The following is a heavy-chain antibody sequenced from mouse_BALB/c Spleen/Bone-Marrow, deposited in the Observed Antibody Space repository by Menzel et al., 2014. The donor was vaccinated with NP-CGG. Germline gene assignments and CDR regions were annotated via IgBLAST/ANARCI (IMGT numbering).Heavy chain of an antibody. Sequence: VQVVESGPGLVAPSQSLSITCTVSGFSLTGYAVNWVRQPPGKGLEWLGMIWGDGSTDYNSAPKSRLSISKDNSKSQVFLKMNSLQTDDTARYYCAREDPGALDYWGQGTSVTVSS. V-gene: IGHV2-6-7*01. J-gene: IGHJ4*01. CDR2: IWGDGST. CDR1: GFSLTGYA. CDR3: AREDPGALDY.